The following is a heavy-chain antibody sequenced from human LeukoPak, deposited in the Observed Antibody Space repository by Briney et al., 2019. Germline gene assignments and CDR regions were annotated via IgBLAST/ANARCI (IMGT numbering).Heavy chain of an antibody. CDR2: IGGSGVSI. J-gene: IGHJ4*02. CDR1: GSGFTFSSYA. V-gene: IGHV3-23*01. CDR3: AREFAPTSLTRSSYYFDY. Sequence: PGGSLRLSCAASGSGFTFSSYAMSWVRQAPGKGLEWVSAIGGSGVSIYYADSVKGRFTISRDNAKNSLYLQMNSLRAEDTAVYYCAREFAPTSLTRSSYYFDYWGQGTLVTVSS. D-gene: IGHD4/OR15-4a*01.